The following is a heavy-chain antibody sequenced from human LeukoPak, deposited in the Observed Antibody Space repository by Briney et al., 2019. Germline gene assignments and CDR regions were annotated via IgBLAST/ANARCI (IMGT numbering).Heavy chain of an antibody. CDR2: ISSSSSTI. D-gene: IGHD2-15*01. V-gene: IGHV3-48*04. J-gene: IGHJ6*04. Sequence: PGGSLRLSCAASGFTFSSYSMNWVRQAPGKGLEWVSYISSSSSTIYYADSVKGRFTISRDNAKNSLYLQMNSLRAEDTAVYYCARRHCSGGSCYLLDVWGKGTTVTVSS. CDR1: GFTFSSYS. CDR3: ARRHCSGGSCYLLDV.